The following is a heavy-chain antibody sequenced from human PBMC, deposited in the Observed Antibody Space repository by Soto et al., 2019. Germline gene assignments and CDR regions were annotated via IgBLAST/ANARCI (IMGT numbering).Heavy chain of an antibody. J-gene: IGHJ3*02. V-gene: IGHV1-69*08. D-gene: IGHD2-15*01. CDR2: IIPILGIA. Sequence: QVQLVQSGAEVKKPGSSVKVSCKASGGTFSSYTISWVRQAPGQGLEWMGRIIPILGIANYAQKFQGRVTITADKATSTAYMELSSLRSEDTAVYYCAREGGGYCSGGSCYSNAFDIWGQGTMVTVSS. CDR3: AREGGGYCSGGSCYSNAFDI. CDR1: GGTFSSYT.